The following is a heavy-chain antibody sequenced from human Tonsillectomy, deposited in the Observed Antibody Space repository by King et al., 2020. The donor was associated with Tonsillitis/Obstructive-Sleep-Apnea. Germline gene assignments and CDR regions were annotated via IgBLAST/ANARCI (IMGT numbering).Heavy chain of an antibody. D-gene: IGHD2-2*01. CDR3: ARDDEVGHYIDV. Sequence: VQLVQSGAEVKRPGASVKVSCKASGYIFTRYYMHWIRQAPGQGLEWMGIINPSDGTTTYAQRFQGRVTMTRDTYTGTVYMELSSLRSEDTAVYYCARDDEVGHYIDVWGQGTTVTVSS. CDR2: INPSDGTT. J-gene: IGHJ6*03. CDR1: GYIFTRYY. V-gene: IGHV1-46*01.